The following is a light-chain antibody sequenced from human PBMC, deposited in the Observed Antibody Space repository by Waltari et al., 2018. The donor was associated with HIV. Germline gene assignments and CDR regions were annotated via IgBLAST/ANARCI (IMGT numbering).Light chain of an antibody. V-gene: IGKV1-5*03. J-gene: IGKJ2*01. CDR3: QQYNSHSYT. CDR2: KTS. CDR1: QNLDYS. Sequence: DVQMPQSPPTLSASVGDRVSITGRASQNLDYSLAWYQQKPGQPPKLLIYKTSYLESGVPTRFSGSGSGADFTLTIDGLQPEDVATYYCQQYNSHSYTFGQGTKLDIK.